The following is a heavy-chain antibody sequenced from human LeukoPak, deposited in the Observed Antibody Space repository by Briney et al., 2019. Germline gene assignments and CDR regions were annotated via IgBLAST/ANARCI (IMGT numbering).Heavy chain of an antibody. D-gene: IGHD6-13*01. V-gene: IGHV6-1*01. Sequence: SQTLSLTCAFSVDSVSSNSAAWNWIRQSPSRGLEWLGRIYYRSKWYNDYAVYVKSRITINPDTSKNQFSLQLNSVTTEDTAVYYCARDLIAAAPFDPWGQGTLVTVSS. CDR3: ARDLIAAAPFDP. CDR2: IYYRSKWYN. J-gene: IGHJ5*02. CDR1: VDSVSSNSAA.